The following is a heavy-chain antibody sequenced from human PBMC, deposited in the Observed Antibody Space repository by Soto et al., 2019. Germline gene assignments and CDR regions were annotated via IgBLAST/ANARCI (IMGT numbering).Heavy chain of an antibody. J-gene: IGHJ5*02. Sequence: SETLSLTCAVYGGSFSGYYWSWIRQPPGKGLEWIGEINHSGSTNYNPSLKSRVTISVDTSKNQFSLKLSSVTAADTAVYYCARARRHRGFDPWGQGTLVTVSS. V-gene: IGHV4-34*01. CDR1: GGSFSGYY. CDR3: ARARRHRGFDP. CDR2: INHSGST.